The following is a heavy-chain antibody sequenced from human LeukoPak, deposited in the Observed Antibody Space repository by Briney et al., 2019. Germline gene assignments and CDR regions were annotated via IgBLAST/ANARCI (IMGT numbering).Heavy chain of an antibody. CDR3: ASQWDSSGYLRDAFDI. J-gene: IGHJ3*02. CDR2: ISSSSSYI. V-gene: IGHV3-21*01. CDR1: GFTFSSYS. Sequence: GGSLRLSCAASGFTFSSYSMNWVRQAPGKGLEWVSSISSSSSYIYYADSVKGRFTISRDNAKSSLYLQMNSLRAEDTAVYYCASQWDSSGYLRDAFDIWGQGTMVTVSS. D-gene: IGHD3-22*01.